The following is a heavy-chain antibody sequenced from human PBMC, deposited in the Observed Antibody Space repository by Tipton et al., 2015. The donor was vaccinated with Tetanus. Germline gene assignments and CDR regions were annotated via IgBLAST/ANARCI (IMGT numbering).Heavy chain of an antibody. D-gene: IGHD3-16*01. CDR3: AVEDYLDAGAYQPAYYGLDV. J-gene: IGHJ6*02. Sequence: QLVQSGAEVKKPGSSVKVSCKTSRGTLSSYAINWVRQAPGQGLEWMGGIIPLFDTPNYAQKFQGRVTITADKSTSTAYMELSSRRSADTAVYYCAVEDYLDAGAYQPAYYGLDVWGQGTTVTVSS. V-gene: IGHV1-69*06. CDR1: RGTLSSYA. CDR2: IIPLFDTP.